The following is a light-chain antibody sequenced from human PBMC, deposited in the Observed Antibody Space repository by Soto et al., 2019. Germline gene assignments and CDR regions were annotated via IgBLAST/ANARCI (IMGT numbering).Light chain of an antibody. CDR2: GAS. Sequence: EIVLTQSPGTLSLSPGERATLSCRASQSVSSSYLDWYQQKPGQAPRPLTYGASSRATDIPDRCSGSGSGTDFTLTISRLAPEDFAVYYCLHYCSSSYTFGQGTHLEIK. CDR1: QSVSSSY. J-gene: IGKJ2*01. V-gene: IGKV3-20*01. CDR3: LHYCSSSYT.